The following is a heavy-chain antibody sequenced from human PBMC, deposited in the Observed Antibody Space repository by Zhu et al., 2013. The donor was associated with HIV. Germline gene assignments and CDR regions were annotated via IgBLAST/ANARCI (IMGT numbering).Heavy chain of an antibody. D-gene: IGHD5-12*01. V-gene: IGHV1-24*01. Sequence: QVDPVQSGAEVKKPGASVKVSCKVSGSTVTELSMNWVRQAPGQGPEWMGGFNPENGETIYAPDFQGRVALTDDTSTNTAYMEVSSLRPDDSAVYYCARDPLRLIDYNEGYFDQWGQGTLVTVSS. J-gene: IGHJ4*02. CDR2: FNPENGET. CDR3: ARDPLRLIDYNEGYFDQ. CDR1: GSTVTELS.